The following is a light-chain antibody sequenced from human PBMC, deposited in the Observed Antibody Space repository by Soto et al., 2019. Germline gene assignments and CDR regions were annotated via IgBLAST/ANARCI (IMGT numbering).Light chain of an antibody. CDR2: DLN. J-gene: IGLJ2*01. CDR1: SSDVGD. V-gene: IGLV2-8*01. Sequence: QSVLTQPPSASGSPGQSVTISCTGTSSDVGDVSWYQQHPGKAPKLLIYDLNKRPSGVPDRFSGSKSGNTASLTVSGLQAEDEADYYCRSYAGANNVVFGGGTQLTVL. CDR3: RSYAGANNVV.